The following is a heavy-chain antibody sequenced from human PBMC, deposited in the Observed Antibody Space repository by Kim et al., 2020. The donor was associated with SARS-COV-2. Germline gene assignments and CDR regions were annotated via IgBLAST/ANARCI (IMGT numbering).Heavy chain of an antibody. Sequence: GGSLRLSCAASGFTFSSYGMHWVRQAPGKGLEWVAVIWYDGSNKYYADSVKGRFTISRDNSKNTLYLQMNSLRAEDTAVYYCTTSTATVDYWGQGTLVTVSS. J-gene: IGHJ4*02. D-gene: IGHD2-15*01. CDR3: TTSTATVDY. V-gene: IGHV3-33*01. CDR1: GFTFSSYG. CDR2: IWYDGSNK.